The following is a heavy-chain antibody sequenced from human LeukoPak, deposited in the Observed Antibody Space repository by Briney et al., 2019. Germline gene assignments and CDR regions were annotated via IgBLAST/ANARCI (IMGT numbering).Heavy chain of an antibody. V-gene: IGHV3-23*01. CDR3: AKEYYDFWSGYYGTDY. CDR2: ISGSGGST. Sequence: GGSLRLSCATSGFTFSSYAMSWVRQAPGKGLEWVSAISGSGGSTYYADSVKGRFTISRDNSKNTLYLQMNSLRAEDTAVYYCAKEYYDFWSGYYGTDYWGQGTLVTVSS. D-gene: IGHD3-3*01. CDR1: GFTFSSYA. J-gene: IGHJ4*02.